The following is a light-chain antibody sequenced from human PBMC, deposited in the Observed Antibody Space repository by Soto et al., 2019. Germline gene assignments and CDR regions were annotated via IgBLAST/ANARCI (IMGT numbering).Light chain of an antibody. J-gene: IGKJ5*01. CDR1: QSVSSSY. Sequence: TVLTHSPGTRATSPVGGTTRSCRGSQSVSSSYLAWYQQKPGQANRILIYGAYSRATGIKDRFSGSGSGTDFTLTISRLEPEDFAVYYCKKYGSSPITGGNGTQLEIK. V-gene: IGKV3-20*01. CDR3: KKYGSSPIT. CDR2: GAY.